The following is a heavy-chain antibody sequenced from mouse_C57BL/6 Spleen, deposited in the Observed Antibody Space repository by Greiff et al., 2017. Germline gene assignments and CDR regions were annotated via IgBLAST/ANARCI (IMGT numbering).Heavy chain of an antibody. Sequence: VQLQQSGPELVKPGASVKMSCKASGYTFTDYNMHWVKQSHGKSLEWIGYINPNNGGTSYNQKFKGKATLTVNKSSSTAYMELRSLTSEDSAVYYCARRYYGSGGDFDYWGQGTTLTVSS. V-gene: IGHV1-22*01. CDR1: GYTFTDYN. CDR3: ARRYYGSGGDFDY. J-gene: IGHJ2*01. D-gene: IGHD1-1*01. CDR2: INPNNGGT.